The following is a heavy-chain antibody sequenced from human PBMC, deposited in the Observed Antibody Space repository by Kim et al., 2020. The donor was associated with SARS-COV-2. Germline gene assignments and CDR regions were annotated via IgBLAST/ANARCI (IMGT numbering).Heavy chain of an antibody. V-gene: IGHV1-8*01. J-gene: IGHJ4*02. CDR3: ARGVRTISNYDY. D-gene: IGHD3-9*01. Sequence: GYAQKVQGRETMTMDPSITTAYMELSSLRSEDTAVYYCARGVRTISNYDYWGQGTLVTVSS.